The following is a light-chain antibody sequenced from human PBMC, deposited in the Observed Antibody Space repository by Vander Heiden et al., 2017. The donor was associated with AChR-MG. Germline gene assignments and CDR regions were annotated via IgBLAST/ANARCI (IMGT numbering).Light chain of an antibody. J-gene: IGLJ2*01. CDR1: SSDVGGYNY. CDR3: SSYTSSSTQV. V-gene: IGLV2-14*01. Sequence: QSALTQPASVTGSPGQSITISCTGTSSDVGGYNYVSWYQQHPGKAPKLMIYDVSNRPSGVSNRFSGSKSGNTASLSISGLQAEEEADYYGSSYTSSSTQVFGGGTKLTVL. CDR2: DVS.